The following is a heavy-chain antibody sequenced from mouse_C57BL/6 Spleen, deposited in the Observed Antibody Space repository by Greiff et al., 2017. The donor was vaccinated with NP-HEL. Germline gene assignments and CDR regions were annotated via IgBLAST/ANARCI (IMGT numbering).Heavy chain of an antibody. CDR1: GFTFSDYY. CDR2: INSDGIST. D-gene: IGHD1-1*01. CDR3: ARDHCSSSYAMDD. V-gene: IGHV5-16*01. Sequence: DVKLQESEGGLVQPGSSMKLSCTASGFTFSDYYMAWVRQVPETGLEWVANINSDGISTSYLDSLKSRFIISRDTAKNILYLQMSSLKSEDTATYYCARDHCSSSYAMDDWGQGTTVTVSS. J-gene: IGHJ4*01.